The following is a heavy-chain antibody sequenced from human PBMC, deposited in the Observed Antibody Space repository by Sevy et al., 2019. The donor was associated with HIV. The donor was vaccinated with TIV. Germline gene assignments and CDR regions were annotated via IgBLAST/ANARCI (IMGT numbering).Heavy chain of an antibody. CDR1: GGSINSYY. CDR2: IYYSGST. J-gene: IGHJ6*02. D-gene: IGHD6-13*01. V-gene: IGHV4-59*01. CDR3: ARAVGSSSWPRDYYYGMDV. Sequence: SETLSLTCTVSGGSINSYYWTWIRQPPGKGLEWIGYIYYSGSTKYNPSLKSRVTISVDTSKNQFSLKLTSVTAADTAVYYCARAVGSSSWPRDYYYGMDVWGQRTTVTVSS.